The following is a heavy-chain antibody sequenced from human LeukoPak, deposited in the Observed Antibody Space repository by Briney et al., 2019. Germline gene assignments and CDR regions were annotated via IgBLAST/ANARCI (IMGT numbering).Heavy chain of an antibody. CDR1: GGSISSYY. CDR2: IYYSGST. V-gene: IGHV4-59*01. J-gene: IGHJ2*01. Sequence: SETLSLTCTISGGSISSYYWSWIRQPPGKGLEWIGYIYYSGSTNYNPSLKSRVTISVDTSKNQFSLKLSSVTAADTAVYYCARVGCGGDCYFFAFNDWYFDLWGRGTLVTVSS. D-gene: IGHD2-21*02. CDR3: ARVGCGGDCYFFAFNDWYFDL.